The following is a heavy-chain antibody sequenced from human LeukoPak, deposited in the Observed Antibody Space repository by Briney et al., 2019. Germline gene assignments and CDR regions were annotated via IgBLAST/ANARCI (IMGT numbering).Heavy chain of an antibody. J-gene: IGHJ4*02. CDR3: ARDFIAAAGTSGFDY. Sequence: GGSLRLSCAASGFTFSSYAITWVRQAPGKGLEWVSVIYSGGSTYYADSVKGRFTISRDNSKNTLYLQMNSLRAEDTAVYYCARDFIAAAGTSGFDYWGQGTLVTVSS. CDR1: GFTFSSYA. CDR2: IYSGGST. D-gene: IGHD6-13*01. V-gene: IGHV3-53*01.